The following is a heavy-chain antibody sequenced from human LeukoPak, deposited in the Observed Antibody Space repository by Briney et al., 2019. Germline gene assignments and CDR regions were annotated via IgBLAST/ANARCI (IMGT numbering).Heavy chain of an antibody. V-gene: IGHV4-59*01. J-gene: IGHJ4*02. D-gene: IGHD3-22*01. CDR3: ARAPSPVVPDFDY. CDR2: IYYSGST. CDR1: GGSISSYY. Sequence: TSETLSLTCTVSGGSISSYYWSWIRQPPGKGLEWIGYIYYSGSTNYNPSLKSRVTISVKTSKNQFSLKLRSVTAADTAVYYCARAPSPVVPDFDYWGQGTLVTVSS.